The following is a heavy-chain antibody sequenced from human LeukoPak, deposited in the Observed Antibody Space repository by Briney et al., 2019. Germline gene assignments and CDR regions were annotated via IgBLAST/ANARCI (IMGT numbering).Heavy chain of an antibody. D-gene: IGHD1-20*01. CDR3: ARHISGATKELSAFDI. J-gene: IGHJ3*02. Sequence: PSETLSLTCTVSGGSISSGDYYWSWIRQPPGEGLEWIGYIYYSESTKYNPSLKSRLTISVDTSKNQFSLRLTSVTAADTAVYYCARHISGATKELSAFDIWGQGTMVNVSS. V-gene: IGHV4-61*08. CDR2: IYYSEST. CDR1: GGSISSGDYY.